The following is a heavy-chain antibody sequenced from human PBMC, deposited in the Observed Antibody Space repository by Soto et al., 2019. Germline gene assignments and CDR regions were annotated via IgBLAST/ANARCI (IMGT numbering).Heavy chain of an antibody. Sequence: QVQLVESGGGVVQPGRSLRLSCAASGFTFSSYGMHWVRQAPGKGLEWVAVISYDGSNKYYADSVKGRFTISRDNSKNTLYLQMNRLRAEDTAVYYCAINHSGRPGDYWGQGTLVTVSS. V-gene: IGHV3-30*03. CDR1: GFTFSSYG. CDR3: AINHSGRPGDY. CDR2: ISYDGSNK. J-gene: IGHJ4*02. D-gene: IGHD1-26*01.